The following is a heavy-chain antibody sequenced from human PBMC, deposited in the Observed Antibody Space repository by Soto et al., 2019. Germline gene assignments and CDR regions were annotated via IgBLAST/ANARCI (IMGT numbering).Heavy chain of an antibody. CDR3: ARFSVAGVHYYYGMDV. CDR2: ISSSGSTI. J-gene: IGHJ6*02. V-gene: IGHV3-11*01. CDR1: GFTFSDYY. Sequence: GGSLRLSCAASGFTFSDYYMSWIRQAPGKGLEWVSYISSSGSTIYYADSVKGRFTISRDNAKNSLHLQMNSPRAEDTAVYYCARFSVAGVHYYYGMDVWGQGTTVTVSS. D-gene: IGHD6-19*01.